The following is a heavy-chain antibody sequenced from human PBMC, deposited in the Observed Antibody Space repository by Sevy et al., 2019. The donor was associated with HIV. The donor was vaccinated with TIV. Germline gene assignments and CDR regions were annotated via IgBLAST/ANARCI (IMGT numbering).Heavy chain of an antibody. CDR1: GYTFTTYG. J-gene: IGHJ5*02. CDR3: ARKKNLGEPSDP. CDR2: INTYNGNT. Sequence: ASVKVSCKPSGYTFTTYGITWVRQAPGQGLAWMGWINTYNGNTNYEQKFQGRVTMTRDTSTSTAYMELRSLTSDDTAVYYCARKKNLGEPSDPWGQGTLVTVSS. V-gene: IGHV1-18*01. D-gene: IGHD3-16*01.